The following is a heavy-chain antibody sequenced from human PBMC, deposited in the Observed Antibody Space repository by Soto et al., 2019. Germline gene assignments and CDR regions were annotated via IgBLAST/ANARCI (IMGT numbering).Heavy chain of an antibody. CDR1: GYTFTSYD. CDR2: MNPNSGNT. J-gene: IGHJ5*02. Sequence: QVHLVQSGAEVRKPGASVKVSCKASGYTFTSYDINWVRQATGQGLEWMGWMNPNSGNTAYAQKFQGRVTMPRNTSISTAHMELSSLRSEDTAVYYCARERTRGFDPWGKGTLVTVYS. CDR3: ARERTRGFDP. V-gene: IGHV1-8*01.